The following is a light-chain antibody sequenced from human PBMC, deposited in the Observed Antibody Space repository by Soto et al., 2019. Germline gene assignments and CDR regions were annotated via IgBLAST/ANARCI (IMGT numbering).Light chain of an antibody. V-gene: IGLV2-23*01. CDR1: SSDVGTYNL. CDR3: CSFAVGSTLV. Sequence: QYALTQPASVSGSPGQSITISCTGTSSDVGTYNLVSWHQHHPGKAPKLIIYEGSKRPSGVSNRFSGSKSGNTASLTISGLQAEDEADYYCCSFAVGSTLVFGGGTKLTVL. CDR2: EGS. J-gene: IGLJ2*01.